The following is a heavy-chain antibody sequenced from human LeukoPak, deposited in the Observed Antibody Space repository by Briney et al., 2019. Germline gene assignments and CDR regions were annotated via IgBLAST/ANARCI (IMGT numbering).Heavy chain of an antibody. CDR1: GFTFSSYA. D-gene: IGHD6-13*01. V-gene: IGHV3-30-3*01. CDR2: ISYDGSNK. Sequence: GGSLRLSCAASGFTFSSYAMHWVRQAPGKGLEWVAVISYDGSNKYYADSVKGRFTISRDNSKNTLYLQMNSLRAEDTAVYYCARDRAAGPYYCYGMDVWGQGTTVTVSS. J-gene: IGHJ6*02. CDR3: ARDRAAGPYYCYGMDV.